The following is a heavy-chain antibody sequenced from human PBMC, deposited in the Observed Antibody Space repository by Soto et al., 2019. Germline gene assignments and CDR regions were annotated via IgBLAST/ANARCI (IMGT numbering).Heavy chain of an antibody. CDR1: GGSISSYY. D-gene: IGHD3-22*01. CDR3: ARVVINTPNYYYYYMDV. CDR2: IYYSGST. V-gene: IGHV4-59*01. J-gene: IGHJ6*03. Sequence: PSETLSLTCTVSGGSISSYYWSWIRQPPGKGLEWIGYIYYSGSTNYNPSLKSRVNISVDTSKNQFSLKLSSVTAADTAFYYFARVVINTPNYYYYYMDVWGKGTTVTVSS.